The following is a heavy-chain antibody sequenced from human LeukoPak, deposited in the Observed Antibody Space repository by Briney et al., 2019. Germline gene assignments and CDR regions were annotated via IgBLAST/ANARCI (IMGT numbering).Heavy chain of an antibody. D-gene: IGHD5-18*01. CDR1: GGSISSSSYY. CDR3: ARTAGYSYGYYYYYYYMDV. V-gene: IGHV4-39*01. CDR2: IYYSGST. J-gene: IGHJ6*03. Sequence: SDTLSLTCTVSGGSISSSSYYWGWIRQPPGKGLEWIGSIYYSGSTYYNPSLKSRVTISVDTSKNQFSLKLSSVTAADTAVYYWARTAGYSYGYYYYYYYMDVWGNGTTVTVSS.